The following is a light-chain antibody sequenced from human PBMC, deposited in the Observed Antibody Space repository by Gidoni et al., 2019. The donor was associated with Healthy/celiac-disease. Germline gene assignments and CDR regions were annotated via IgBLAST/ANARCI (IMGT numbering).Light chain of an antibody. J-gene: IGKJ1*01. CDR3: QQYNNWPCT. CDR1: QSVSSN. Sequence: EIVMTHSPATLSVSPGERATLACRASQSVSSNLAWYQQKPGQAPRLLSYGASTRATGIPARFSGSGSGTEFTLTISSLQSEDFAVYYCQQYNNWPCTFGQGTKVEIK. CDR2: GAS. V-gene: IGKV3-15*01.